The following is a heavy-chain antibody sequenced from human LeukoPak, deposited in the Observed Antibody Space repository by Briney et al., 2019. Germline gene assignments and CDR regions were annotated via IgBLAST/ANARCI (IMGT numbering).Heavy chain of an antibody. J-gene: IGHJ5*02. V-gene: IGHV1-2*06. CDR3: ARVGSSGWYGDP. CDR2: INPNSGGT. D-gene: IGHD6-19*01. Sequence: GASVKVPCKASGYTFTGYYMHWVRQAPGQGLEWMGRINPNSGGTNYAQKFQGRVTMTRDTSISTAYMELSRLRSDDTAVYYCARVGSSGWYGDPWGQGTLVTVSS. CDR1: GYTFTGYY.